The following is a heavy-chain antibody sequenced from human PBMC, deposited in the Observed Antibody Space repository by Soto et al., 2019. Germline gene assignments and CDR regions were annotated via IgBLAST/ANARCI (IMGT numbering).Heavy chain of an antibody. Sequence: GGSLRLSCAASGFSFGSYALSWVRQAPGKGLEWVSTISGSDGKTIYADTVKGRFSSSGDASHSTLYQWMNSMRADDTAIYYCARWSYLDYWGQGTRVTVSS. V-gene: IGHV3-23*01. CDR1: GFSFGSYA. J-gene: IGHJ4*02. CDR2: ISGSDGKT. CDR3: ARWSYLDY. D-gene: IGHD3-3*01.